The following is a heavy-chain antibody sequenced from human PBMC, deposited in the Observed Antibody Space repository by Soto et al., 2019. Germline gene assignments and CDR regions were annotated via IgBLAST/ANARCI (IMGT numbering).Heavy chain of an antibody. CDR2: IYYSGST. CDR3: ARVPRGGITMIVVARGAFDI. CDR1: GGSVSSGSYY. Sequence: PSETLSLTCTVSGGSVSSGSYYWSWIRQPPGKGLEWIGYIYYSGSTNYNPSLKSRVTISVDTSKNQFSLKLSSVTAADTAVYYCARVPRGGITMIVVARGAFDIWGQGTMVTVSS. V-gene: IGHV4-61*01. D-gene: IGHD3-22*01. J-gene: IGHJ3*02.